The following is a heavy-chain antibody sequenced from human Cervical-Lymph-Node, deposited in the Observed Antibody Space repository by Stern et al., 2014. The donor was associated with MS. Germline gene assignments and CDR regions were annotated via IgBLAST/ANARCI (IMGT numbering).Heavy chain of an antibody. CDR3: ARHQPAATFAMDV. CDR2: IFPADSDS. V-gene: IGHV5-51*01. CDR1: GYNFGDYW. D-gene: IGHD2-2*01. J-gene: IGHJ6*02. Sequence: VQLVQSGAEVKKPGESLKISCKGSGYNFGDYWIGWVRQKPGKGLEWIGTIFPADSDSRYSPSFEGQVTISADESISTAFLQSSSLKAADTGIYYCARHQPAATFAMDVWGQGTTVIVSS.